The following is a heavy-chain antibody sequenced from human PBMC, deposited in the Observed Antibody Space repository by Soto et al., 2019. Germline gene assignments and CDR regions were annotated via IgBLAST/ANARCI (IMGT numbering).Heavy chain of an antibody. V-gene: IGHV3-33*01. CDR1: GFTFSSYG. CDR3: AREHRNFIAVAADY. CDR2: IWYDGSNK. Sequence: GGSLRLSCAASGFTFSSYGMHWVRQAPGKGLEWVEVIWYDGSNKYYADSVKGRFTISRDNSKNTLYLQMNSLRAEDTAVYYCAREHRNFIAVAADYWGQGTLVTVSS. D-gene: IGHD6-19*01. J-gene: IGHJ4*02.